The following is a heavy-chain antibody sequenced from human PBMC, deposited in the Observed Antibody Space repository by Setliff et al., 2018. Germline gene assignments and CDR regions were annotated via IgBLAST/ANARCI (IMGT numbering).Heavy chain of an antibody. D-gene: IGHD3-10*01. V-gene: IGHV4-30-4*08. CDR2: IYYSGST. Sequence: SETLSLTCTVSGGSISSGDYYWSWIRQPPGKGLEWIGYIYYSGSTYYNPSLKSRVIISVDTSKNQFSLKLSSVTAADTAVYYCAGWFGELYGFDPWGQGTLVTVSS. CDR1: GGSISSGDYY. J-gene: IGHJ5*02. CDR3: AGWFGELYGFDP.